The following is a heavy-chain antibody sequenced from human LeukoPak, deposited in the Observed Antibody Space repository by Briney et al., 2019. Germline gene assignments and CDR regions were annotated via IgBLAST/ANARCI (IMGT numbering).Heavy chain of an antibody. V-gene: IGHV1-2*02. CDR1: GYTFVGNY. CDR3: ARLSYELLCLDI. D-gene: IGHD3-10*02. CDR2: INPRDGDT. Sequence: ASVKVSCKASGYTFVGNYVHWVRQAPGQGLEWMGWINPRDGDTNYAQRFQGRVTMTRDTSITTAYMELSSLRSDDTAVYYCARLSYELLCLDIWGQGALVTVSS. J-gene: IGHJ4*02.